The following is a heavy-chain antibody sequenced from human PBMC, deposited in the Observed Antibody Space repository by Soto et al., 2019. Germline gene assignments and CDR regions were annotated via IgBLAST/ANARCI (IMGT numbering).Heavy chain of an antibody. CDR2: INYRGTT. V-gene: IGHV4-31*03. J-gene: IGHJ4*02. CDR1: GGSIIDGQTY. D-gene: IGHD2-15*01. CDR3: ARDAPGVAPY. Sequence: PSETLSLTCTVSGGSIIDGQTYLNWIRQHPERGLEWMGYINYRGTTNYSPALKSRILISIDTSKNQFSLRLSSVTAADTAVYYCARDAPGVAPYWGQGTLVTVSS.